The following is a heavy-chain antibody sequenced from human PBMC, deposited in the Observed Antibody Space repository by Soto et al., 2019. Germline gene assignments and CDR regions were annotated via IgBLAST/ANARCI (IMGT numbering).Heavy chain of an antibody. D-gene: IGHD2-15*01. J-gene: IGHJ4*02. V-gene: IGHV3-23*01. CDR2: ISGSGGST. Sequence: EVQLLESGGGLVQPGGSLRLSCAASGFTFSSYAMSWVRQAPGKGLEWVSAISGSGGSTYYADSVKGRFTISRDNSKNTLYLQMNSLRDEDTDVYYGAKDLRCSGGSCYSFAFDYWGQGTLVTVSS. CDR1: GFTFSSYA. CDR3: AKDLRCSGGSCYSFAFDY.